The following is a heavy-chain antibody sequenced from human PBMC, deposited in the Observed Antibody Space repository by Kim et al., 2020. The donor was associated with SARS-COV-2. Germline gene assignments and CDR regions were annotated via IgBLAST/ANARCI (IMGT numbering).Heavy chain of an antibody. D-gene: IGHD5-18*01. Sequence: SETLSLTCTVSGGSISSYYWSWIRQPPGKGLEWIGYIYYSGSTNYNPSLKSRVTISVDTSKNQFSLKLSSVTAADTAVYYCARERILDVWGQGTTVTVSS. V-gene: IGHV4-59*01. CDR1: GGSISSYY. CDR3: ARERILDV. J-gene: IGHJ6*02. CDR2: IYYSGST.